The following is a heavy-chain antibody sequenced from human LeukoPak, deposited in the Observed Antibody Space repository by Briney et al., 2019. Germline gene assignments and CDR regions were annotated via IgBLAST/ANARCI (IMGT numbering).Heavy chain of an antibody. V-gene: IGHV3-43*01. D-gene: IGHD5-18*01. CDR1: GFTFDDYT. Sequence: GGSLRLSCAASGFTFDDYTMHWVRQAPGKGLEWVSLISWDGGSTYYADSVKGRFTISRDNSKNSLYLQMNSLRTEDTALYYCAKDQGYSYGKNYYYYYGMDVWGQGTTVTVSS. CDR3: AKDQGYSYGKNYYYYYGMDV. CDR2: ISWDGGST. J-gene: IGHJ6*02.